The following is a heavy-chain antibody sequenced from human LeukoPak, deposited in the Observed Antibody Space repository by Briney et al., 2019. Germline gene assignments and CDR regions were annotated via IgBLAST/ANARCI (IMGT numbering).Heavy chain of an antibody. CDR2: IYYSGST. CDR1: GGSISSDSYY. Sequence: SETLSLTCTGSGGSISSDSYYRGWIRQPPGKGLQWIGCIYYSGSTYYKPSLKSRVTISVDTSKNQFSLKLTSVTAADTAVYYCGRRSRSTWNYRRGDYWGQGTLVTVSS. V-gene: IGHV4-39*01. CDR3: GRRSRSTWNYRRGDY. D-gene: IGHD1-7*01. J-gene: IGHJ4*02.